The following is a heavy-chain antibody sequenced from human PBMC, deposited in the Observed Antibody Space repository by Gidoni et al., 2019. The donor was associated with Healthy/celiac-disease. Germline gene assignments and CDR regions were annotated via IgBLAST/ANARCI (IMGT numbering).Heavy chain of an antibody. J-gene: IGHJ3*02. Sequence: QVQLVQSGAEVKKPGASVKVSCKASGYTFTGYSMHWVRQAPGQGLEWMGWINPNSGGTNYAQKFQGRVTMTRDTSISTAYMELSRLRSDDTAVYYCAREGGDGYNSGSGDAFDIWGQGTMVTVSS. CDR1: GYTFTGYS. CDR3: AREGGDGYNSGSGDAFDI. V-gene: IGHV1-2*02. D-gene: IGHD5-12*01. CDR2: INPNSGGT.